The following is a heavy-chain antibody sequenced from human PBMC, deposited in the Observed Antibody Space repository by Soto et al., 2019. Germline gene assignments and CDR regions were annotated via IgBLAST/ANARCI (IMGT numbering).Heavy chain of an antibody. V-gene: IGHV4-39*01. CDR1: GGSIRSFAYY. J-gene: IGHJ5*02. D-gene: IGHD3-10*01. CDR2: VYYNENT. CDR3: ARRERYYGSPGWFDP. Sequence: SETLSLTCTVSGGSIRSFAYYWVWIRHPPGKGLEWIGTVYYNENTYYNPSLKSRVTISVDTAKNQFSLNLRSVTAADTAIYFCARRERYYGSPGWFDPWGQGTLVTVSS.